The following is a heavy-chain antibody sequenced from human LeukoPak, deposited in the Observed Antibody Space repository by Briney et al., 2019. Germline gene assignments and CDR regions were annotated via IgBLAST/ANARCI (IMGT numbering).Heavy chain of an antibody. J-gene: IGHJ4*02. CDR2: IHYSGST. D-gene: IGHD3-16*01. CDR3: ARTFWGTYIDY. Sequence: PSETLSLTCTVSGGSINSFYWSWIRQPPGKGLEWIGYIHYSGSTNYNPSLKSRVAISLDTSNNQFSLKLSSVTAADTAVYYCARTFWGTYIDYWGQGTLVTVSS. V-gene: IGHV4-59*01. CDR1: GGSINSFY.